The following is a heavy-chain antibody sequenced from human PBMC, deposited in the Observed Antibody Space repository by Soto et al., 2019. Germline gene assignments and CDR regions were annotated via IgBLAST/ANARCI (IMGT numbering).Heavy chain of an antibody. CDR3: ARGIPDYYDSSGYYYGDYYYGMDV. J-gene: IGHJ6*02. D-gene: IGHD3-22*01. V-gene: IGHV1-69*01. Sequence: QVQLVQSGAEVKKPGSSVKVSCKASGGTFSSYAISWVRQAPGQGLEWMGGIIPIFGTANYAQKFQGRVTITADESTSTAYMELSSLRSEDTDVYYCARGIPDYYDSSGYYYGDYYYGMDVWGQGTTVTVSS. CDR1: GGTFSSYA. CDR2: IIPIFGTA.